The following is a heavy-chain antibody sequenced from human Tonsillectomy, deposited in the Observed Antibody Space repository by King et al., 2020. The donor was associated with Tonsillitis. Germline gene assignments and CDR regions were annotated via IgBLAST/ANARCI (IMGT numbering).Heavy chain of an antibody. CDR3: AATYNSGWPGNWFDP. CDR2: IYWNDDK. CDR1: GFSLSTSGVG. D-gene: IGHD6-19*01. J-gene: IGHJ5*02. Sequence: TLKESGPTLVKPTQTLTLTCTFSGFSLSTSGVGVGWIRQPPGKALEWLALIYWNDDKRYSPSLKSRLTITKDTSKNQVVLTMTNMDPVDTATYYCAATYNSGWPGNWFDPWGQGTLVTVSS. V-gene: IGHV2-5*01.